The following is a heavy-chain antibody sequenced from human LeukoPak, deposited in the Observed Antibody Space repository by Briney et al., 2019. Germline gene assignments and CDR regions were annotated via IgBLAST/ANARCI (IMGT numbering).Heavy chain of an antibody. CDR3: ARVGYCSSTSCYFAGGMDV. J-gene: IGHJ6*02. CDR1: GFTFSSYS. V-gene: IGHV3-21*01. CDR2: ISSSSSYI. D-gene: IGHD2-2*01. Sequence: GGSLRLSCAASGFTFSSYSMNWVRQAPGKGLEWVSSISSSSSYIYYADSVKGRFTISRDNAKNSLYLQMNSLRAEDTAVYYCARVGYCSSTSCYFAGGMDVWGQGTTLTVSS.